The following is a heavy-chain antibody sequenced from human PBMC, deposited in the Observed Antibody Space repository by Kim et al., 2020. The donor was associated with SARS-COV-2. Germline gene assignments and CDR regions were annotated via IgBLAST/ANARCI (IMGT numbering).Heavy chain of an antibody. Sequence: SETLSHTCGDYGGSFSGYYWNWIRQPPGKGLEWIGEINHSGSTNYNPSLKSRVTISVDTSKNQFSLKLSSVTAADTAVYYCARARITVVLFYGLDVWGQGTTVTVSS. CDR2: INHSGST. J-gene: IGHJ6*02. D-gene: IGHD3-10*01. CDR3: ARARITVVLFYGLDV. CDR1: GGSFSGYY. V-gene: IGHV4-34*01.